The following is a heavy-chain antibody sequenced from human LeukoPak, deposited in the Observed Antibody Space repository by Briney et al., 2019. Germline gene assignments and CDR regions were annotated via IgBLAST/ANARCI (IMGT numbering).Heavy chain of an antibody. CDR2: TSSSGTTM. V-gene: IGHV3-48*03. D-gene: IGHD3-22*01. CDR3: ARDHHRRHYDSQARDTFDI. J-gene: IGHJ3*02. CDR1: GFTFSTYE. Sequence: GGSLRLSCAASGFTFSTYEMNWVRQAPGKGLEWVSYTSSSGTTMYYADSVKGRFTSSRDNARNSLYLQMKSLRVEDTAVYYCARDHHRRHYDSQARDTFDIWGQGTMVTVSS.